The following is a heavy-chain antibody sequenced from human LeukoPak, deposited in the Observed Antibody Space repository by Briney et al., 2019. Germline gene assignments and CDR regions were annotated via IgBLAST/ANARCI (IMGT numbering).Heavy chain of an antibody. J-gene: IGHJ4*02. CDR1: GFTFSSYG. CDR2: IRYDGSNK. Sequence: GGSLRLSCAASGFTFSSYGMHWVRQAPGKGLEWVAFIRYDGSNKYYADSVKGRFTISRDNSKNTLYLQMNSLRAEDTAVYYCAKDPTSYYYDSSVDYWGQGTLVTVSS. V-gene: IGHV3-30*02. CDR3: AKDPTSYYYDSSVDY. D-gene: IGHD3-22*01.